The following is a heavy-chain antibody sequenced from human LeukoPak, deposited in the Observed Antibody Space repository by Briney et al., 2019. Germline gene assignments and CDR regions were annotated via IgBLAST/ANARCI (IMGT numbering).Heavy chain of an antibody. CDR1: GYTFTGYY. Sequence: ASVKVSCKASGYTFTGYYMHWVRQAPGQGLEWMGWINPNSGGTNYAQKFQGRVTMTRDTSISTAYMELSRLRSDDTAVYYCARAGAYYDFWSGYYTYFDYWGQGTLVTVSS. CDR3: ARAGAYYDFWSGYYTYFDY. V-gene: IGHV1-2*02. J-gene: IGHJ4*02. CDR2: INPNSGGT. D-gene: IGHD3-3*01.